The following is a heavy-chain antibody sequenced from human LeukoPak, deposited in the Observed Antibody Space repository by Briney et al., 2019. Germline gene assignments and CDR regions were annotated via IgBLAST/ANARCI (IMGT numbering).Heavy chain of an antibody. CDR3: AREMRLALDY. CDR2: ISSSSSYI. Sequence: GGSLRLSCAASGFTFSSYSMNWVRQAPGKGLEWVSSISSSSSYIYYADSVKGRFTISRDNAKNSLYLQMNSLRAEDTAIYYCAREMRLALDYWGQGTLVTVSS. CDR1: GFTFSSYS. V-gene: IGHV3-21*01. J-gene: IGHJ4*02. D-gene: IGHD6-19*01.